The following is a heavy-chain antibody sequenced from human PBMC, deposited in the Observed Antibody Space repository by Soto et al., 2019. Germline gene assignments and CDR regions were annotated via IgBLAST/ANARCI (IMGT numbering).Heavy chain of an antibody. CDR2: IYYSGST. CDR3: TGGYYDSSGYLLDP. V-gene: IGHV4-59*08. Sequence: SETLSLTCTVSGGSISSYYWSWFRQPPGKGLEWIGYIYYSGSTNYNPSLKSRVTISVDTSKNQFSLKLSSVTAADTAVYYCTGGYYDSSGYLLDPWGQGTLVT. CDR1: GGSISSYY. J-gene: IGHJ5*02. D-gene: IGHD3-22*01.